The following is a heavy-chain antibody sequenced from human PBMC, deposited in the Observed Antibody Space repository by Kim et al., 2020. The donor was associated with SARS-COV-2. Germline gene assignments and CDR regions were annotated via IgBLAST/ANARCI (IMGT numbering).Heavy chain of an antibody. V-gene: IGHV7-4-1*02. CDR1: GYTFTRHS. Sequence: ASVKVSCKASGYTFTRHSMSWVRQAPGQGLQWMGWINTNTGNPTYGQGFTGRSVFSLDTSVSTAYLQINNLKAEDTAVYFCARILRTTVSTSFYFYGMDV. CDR3: ARILRTTVSTSFYFYGMDV. D-gene: IGHD2-15*01. CDR2: INTNTGNP. J-gene: IGHJ6*01.